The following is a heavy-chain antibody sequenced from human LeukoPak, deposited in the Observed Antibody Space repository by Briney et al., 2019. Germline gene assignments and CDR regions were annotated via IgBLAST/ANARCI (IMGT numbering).Heavy chain of an antibody. Sequence: SETLFLTCTVSGGSISSGSYYWSWIRQPAGKGLEWIGRIYTSGSTNYNPSLKSRVTISVDTSKNQFSLKLSSVTAADTAVYYCARVEQLVQQYYYYYMDVWGKGTTVTVSS. D-gene: IGHD6-13*01. J-gene: IGHJ6*03. CDR3: ARVEQLVQQYYYYYMDV. V-gene: IGHV4-61*02. CDR2: IYTSGST. CDR1: GGSISSGSYY.